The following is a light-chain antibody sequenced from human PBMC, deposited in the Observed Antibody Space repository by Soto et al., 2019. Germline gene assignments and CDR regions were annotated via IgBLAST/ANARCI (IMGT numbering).Light chain of an antibody. CDR1: QSVSNNY. CDR3: QQYNNWPGT. V-gene: IGKV3-20*01. CDR2: GAS. Sequence: EIVLTQYPGTLSLSPGERATLSCRASQSVSNNYLAWYQQKPGQAPRLLIYGASNRATGIPDRFSGSGSGTDFTLTISSLQSEDFAVYYCQQYNNWPGTFGQGTRWIS. J-gene: IGKJ1*01.